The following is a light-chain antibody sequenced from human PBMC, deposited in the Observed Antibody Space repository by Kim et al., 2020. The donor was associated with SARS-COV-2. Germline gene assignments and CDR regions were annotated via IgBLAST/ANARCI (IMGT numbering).Light chain of an antibody. CDR3: QAWDSSIVV. V-gene: IGLV3-1*01. CDR1: KLGDKY. CDR2: QDN. J-gene: IGLJ2*01. Sequence: SVSPGQTASITCSGDKLGDKYACWYQQKPGQSPVLVIYQDNKRPSGIPERFSGSNSGNTATLTISGTQAMDEADYYCQAWDSSIVVFGGGTQLIVL.